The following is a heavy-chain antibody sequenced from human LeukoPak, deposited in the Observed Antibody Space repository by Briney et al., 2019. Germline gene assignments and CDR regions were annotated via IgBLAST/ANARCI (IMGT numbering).Heavy chain of an antibody. CDR3: AKDGIITMVRGVPDY. Sequence: PGGSLRLSCAASGFTFSSYSMHWVRQAPGKGLEWVAVISYDGSNKYYADSVKGRFTISRDNSKNTLYLQMNSLRAEDTAVYYCAKDGIITMVRGVPDYWGQGTLVTVSS. V-gene: IGHV3-30*18. CDR1: GFTFSSYS. J-gene: IGHJ4*02. D-gene: IGHD3-10*01. CDR2: ISYDGSNK.